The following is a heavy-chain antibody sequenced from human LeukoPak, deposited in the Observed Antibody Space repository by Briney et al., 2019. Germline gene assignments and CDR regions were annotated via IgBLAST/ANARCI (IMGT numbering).Heavy chain of an antibody. CDR3: VRGVKMYYYYYMDV. CDR2: IYPGDSDT. D-gene: IGHD3-10*01. J-gene: IGHJ6*03. CDR1: GYRFTSYW. V-gene: IGHV5-51*01. Sequence: GESLKISCKGSGYRFTSYWIGWVRQMPGKGLEWMGIIYPGDSDTRYSPSFQGQVTISADKSITTAYLQWSSLKASDTAMYYCVRGVKMYYYYYMDVWGKGPRSPSP.